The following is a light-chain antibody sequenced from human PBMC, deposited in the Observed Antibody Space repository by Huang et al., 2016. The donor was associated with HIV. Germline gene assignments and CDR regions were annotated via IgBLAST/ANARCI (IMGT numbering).Light chain of an antibody. V-gene: IGKV3-11*01. Sequence: EIVLTQSPATLSLSPGERATLSCTASQSVSKYLAWYQQKPGQAPRLLIYDASNRATGIPARFSVSGSGTDFTLTISSLEPEDFAVYYCQQRSKWPPLTFGGGTKVDIK. CDR2: DAS. CDR3: QQRSKWPPLT. J-gene: IGKJ4*01. CDR1: QSVSKY.